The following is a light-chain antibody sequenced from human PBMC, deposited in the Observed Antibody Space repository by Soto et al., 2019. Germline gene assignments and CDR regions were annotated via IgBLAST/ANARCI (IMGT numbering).Light chain of an antibody. V-gene: IGLV2-8*01. Sequence: QSALTQPPSAYGAPGQSVTISCTGTSSDVGGYNYVSWYQQHPGKAPKLMIYEVSKRPSGVPDRFSGSKSGNTASLTVSGLQAEDEADYHCSSYAGNVLFGGGTKLTVL. CDR2: EVS. CDR3: SSYAGNVL. CDR1: SSDVGGYNY. J-gene: IGLJ2*01.